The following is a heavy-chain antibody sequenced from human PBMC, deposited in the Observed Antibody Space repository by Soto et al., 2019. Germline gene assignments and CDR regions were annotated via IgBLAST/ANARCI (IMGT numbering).Heavy chain of an antibody. CDR1: GGSISRGGYY. D-gene: IGHD3-3*01. V-gene: IGHV4-31*03. CDR2: IYYSGST. Sequence: TLSLTCTVSGGSISRGGYYWSWIRQHPGKGLEWIGYIYYSGSTYYNPSLKSRVTISVDTSKNQFSLKLSSVTAAATAVYCCARGGAGAIFRVVYWFDPWGQGTLVTVSS. CDR3: ARGGAGAIFRVVYWFDP. J-gene: IGHJ5*02.